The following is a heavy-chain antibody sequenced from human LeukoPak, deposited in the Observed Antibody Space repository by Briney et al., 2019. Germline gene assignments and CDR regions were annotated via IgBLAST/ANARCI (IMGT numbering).Heavy chain of an antibody. CDR3: AKIYTTMITTPDC. CDR1: GFTFSNYG. V-gene: IGHV3-30*02. CDR2: IRYDGSNK. Sequence: GGSLRLSCAASGFTFSNYGMHWVRQAPGKGLEWVSYIRYDGSNKYYTDSVKGRFTISRDNFKDTLYLQMNGLRAEDTAVYYCAKIYTTMITTPDCWGQGTLVTVSS. J-gene: IGHJ4*02. D-gene: IGHD5-18*01.